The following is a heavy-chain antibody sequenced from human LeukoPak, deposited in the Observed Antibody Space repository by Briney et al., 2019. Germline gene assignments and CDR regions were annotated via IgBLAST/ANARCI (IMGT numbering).Heavy chain of an antibody. CDR2: IYYSGST. CDR1: GGSISSGGYY. J-gene: IGHJ3*02. D-gene: IGHD3-22*01. V-gene: IGHV4-31*03. CDR3: ARDSYYYDSSAGRTDSAFDI. Sequence: SQTLSLTCTVSGGSISSGGYYWSWIRQHPGKGLEWIGYIYYSGSTYYNPSLKSRVTISVDTSKNQFSLKLSSVTAADTAVYYCARDSYYYDSSAGRTDSAFDIWGQGTMVTVSS.